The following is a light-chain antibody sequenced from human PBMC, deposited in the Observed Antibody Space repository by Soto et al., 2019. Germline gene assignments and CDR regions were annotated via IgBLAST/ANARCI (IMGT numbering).Light chain of an antibody. CDR2: GAS. V-gene: IGKV3-15*01. CDR1: QSVSSY. Sequence: EIVLTQSPGTLSLSPGERATLSCRASQSVSSYLAWYQQKPGQGPRLLIYGASTRATGIPGRFSGSGSGTEFTLTISSLQSEDFAVYYCQQYNNWPITFGQGTRLEIK. J-gene: IGKJ5*01. CDR3: QQYNNWPIT.